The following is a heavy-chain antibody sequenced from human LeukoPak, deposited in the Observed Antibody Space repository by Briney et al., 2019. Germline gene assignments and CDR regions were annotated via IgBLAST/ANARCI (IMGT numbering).Heavy chain of an antibody. CDR3: ARYGATRSLPWTDFDL. V-gene: IGHV4-59*01. J-gene: IGHJ2*01. Sequence: ASETLSLTCTVSGCSISSYYWSCIRQPPGKGLEWIGYIYYSGSTNYNPSLKSRVTISVDTSKNQFSLKLSSVTAADTAAYYCARYGATRSLPWTDFDLWGRGTLVTVSS. CDR2: IYYSGST. CDR1: GCSISSYY. D-gene: IGHD3-10*01.